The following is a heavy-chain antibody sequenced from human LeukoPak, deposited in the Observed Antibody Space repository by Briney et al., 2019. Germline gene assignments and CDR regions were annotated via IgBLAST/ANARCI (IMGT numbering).Heavy chain of an antibody. V-gene: IGHV4-39*01. CDR3: ARRSGYCTNGVCYRKGMDV. CDR2: IYYSGNT. Sequence: PWETRSLTCTVAGGSISSSSYYWGCSRQPPGKGLDWIGRIYYSGNTKSHPSLKSRVTISVDTSKNQFCLKLSSVTDADTAVYYCARRSGYCTNGVCYRKGMDVWGQGTTVTVSS. CDR1: GGSISSSSYY. J-gene: IGHJ6*02. D-gene: IGHD2-8*01.